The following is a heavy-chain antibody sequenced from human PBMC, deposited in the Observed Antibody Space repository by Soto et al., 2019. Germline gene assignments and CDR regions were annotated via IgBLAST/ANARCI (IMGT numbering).Heavy chain of an antibody. V-gene: IGHV5-10-1*01. CDR1: GYSFTSYW. Sequence: GEALKISCQGSGYSFTSYWITWVRQMPGKGLEWMGRIDPSDSYTNYSPSLQGHVTISVDESTSTAHLQWSSLKASDIATYYCARHEEEGPLDYWRQGTPVTVSS. J-gene: IGHJ4*02. CDR2: IDPSDSYT. CDR3: ARHEEEGPLDY.